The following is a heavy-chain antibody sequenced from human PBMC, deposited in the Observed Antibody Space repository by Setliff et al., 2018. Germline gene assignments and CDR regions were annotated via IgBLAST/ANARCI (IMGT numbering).Heavy chain of an antibody. Sequence: PSETLSLTCAVSGYSISSGYYWGWIRQPPGKGLEWIGSIHHRGSTYYNPSLKSRVTTLVDTSKNHFSLKLSSVTAADTAVYYCARVPRFTDTRNAFDIWGQGTMVTV. CDR3: ARVPRFTDTRNAFDI. V-gene: IGHV4-38-2*01. D-gene: IGHD5-18*01. CDR1: GYSISSGYY. J-gene: IGHJ3*02. CDR2: IHHRGST.